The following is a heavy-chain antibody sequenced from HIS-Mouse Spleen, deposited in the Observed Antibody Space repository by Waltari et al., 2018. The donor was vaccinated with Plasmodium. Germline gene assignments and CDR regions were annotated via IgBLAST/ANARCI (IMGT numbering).Heavy chain of an antibody. Sequence: QVQLQQWGAGLFKPSETLSLTCAVYGGSFSGYYWSWIRQPPGKGLEWIGEINHSGSTNYNPSLKSLVTIAVDTSEKQVSLKLSSVAAADTAVYYCARTGDYGGNSWGQGTLVTVSS. D-gene: IGHD4-17*01. J-gene: IGHJ4*02. V-gene: IGHV4-34*01. CDR1: GGSFSGYY. CDR2: INHSGST. CDR3: ARTGDYGGNS.